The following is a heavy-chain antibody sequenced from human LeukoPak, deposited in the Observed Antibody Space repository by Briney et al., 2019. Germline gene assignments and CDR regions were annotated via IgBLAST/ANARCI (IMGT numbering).Heavy chain of an antibody. D-gene: IGHD6-13*01. Sequence: PSETLSLTCTVSGGSISSSSYYWGWIRQPPGKGLEWIGSIYYSGSTYYNPSLKSRVTISVDTSKNQVSLKLSSVTAADTAVYYCARLSPYSSSLGYWGQGTLVTVSS. CDR2: IYYSGST. V-gene: IGHV4-39*01. CDR1: GGSISSSSYY. J-gene: IGHJ4*02. CDR3: ARLSPYSSSLGY.